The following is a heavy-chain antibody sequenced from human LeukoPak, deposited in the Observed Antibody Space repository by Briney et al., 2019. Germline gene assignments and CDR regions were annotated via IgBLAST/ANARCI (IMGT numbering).Heavy chain of an antibody. J-gene: IGHJ4*02. CDR1: GGSISSYY. D-gene: IGHD2-2*01. Sequence: TSETLSLACTVSGGSISSYYWSCIRQPPGKGLEWIGHIHYSGSTNYNPSLKSRVTISVDTSKNQFSLKLSSVTAADTAVYYCARQGQYQLLPFDNWGQGTLVTVSS. CDR3: ARQGQYQLLPFDN. V-gene: IGHV4-59*08. CDR2: IHYSGST.